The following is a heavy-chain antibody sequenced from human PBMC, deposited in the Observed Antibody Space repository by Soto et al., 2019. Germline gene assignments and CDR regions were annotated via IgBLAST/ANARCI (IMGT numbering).Heavy chain of an antibody. D-gene: IGHD3-3*01. CDR2: ISGSGGST. Sequence: GGSLRLSCAASGFTFSSYAMSWVRQAPGKGLEWVSAISGSGGSTYYADSVKGRFTISRDNSKNTLYLQMNSLRAEDTAVYYWAKDRGGYYDFWSGYYYFDYWGQGTLVTVSS. V-gene: IGHV3-23*01. J-gene: IGHJ4*02. CDR1: GFTFSSYA. CDR3: AKDRGGYYDFWSGYYYFDY.